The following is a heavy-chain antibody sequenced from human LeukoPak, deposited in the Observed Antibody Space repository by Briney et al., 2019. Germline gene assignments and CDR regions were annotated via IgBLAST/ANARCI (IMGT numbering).Heavy chain of an antibody. CDR2: IIPIFGTA. Sequence: GASVKVSCKASGGTFSSYAISWVRQAPGQGLEWMGGIIPIFGTANYAQKSQGRVTITADESTSTAYMELSSLRSEDTAVYYCARSSLVYDSSGYYYESFDYWGQGTLVTVSS. D-gene: IGHD3-22*01. CDR1: GGTFSSYA. V-gene: IGHV1-69*13. CDR3: ARSSLVYDSSGYYYESFDY. J-gene: IGHJ4*02.